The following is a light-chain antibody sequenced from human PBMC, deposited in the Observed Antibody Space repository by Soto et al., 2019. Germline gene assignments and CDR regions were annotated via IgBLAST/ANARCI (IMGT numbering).Light chain of an antibody. CDR1: QSVLSSSNNKNY. J-gene: IGKJ1*01. CDR3: QQYYSTPPT. Sequence: DIVMTQSPDSLAVSLGERATFNCKSSQSVLSSSNNKNYLAWYQQTPGRPPKLLIYWASTRESGVPDRFSGSGSGTDFTLTISSLQAEDVAVYYCQQYYSTPPTFGQGTKVEIK. CDR2: WAS. V-gene: IGKV4-1*01.